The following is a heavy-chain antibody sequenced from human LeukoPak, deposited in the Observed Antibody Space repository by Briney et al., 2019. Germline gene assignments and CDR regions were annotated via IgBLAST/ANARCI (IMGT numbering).Heavy chain of an antibody. CDR3: ARVEEGYGSGRRENYYYYYMDV. Sequence: QTLSLTCAISGDSVSRNSATWNWIRQSPSRGLEWLGRTYYRSKWYNDYAISVKSRITINPDTSKNQFSLKLSSVTAADTAVYYCARVEEGYGSGRRENYYYYYMDVWGKGTTVTISS. D-gene: IGHD3-10*01. CDR2: TYYRSKWYN. J-gene: IGHJ6*03. V-gene: IGHV6-1*01. CDR1: GDSVSRNSAT.